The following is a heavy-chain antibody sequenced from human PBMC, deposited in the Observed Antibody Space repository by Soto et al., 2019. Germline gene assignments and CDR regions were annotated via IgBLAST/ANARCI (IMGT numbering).Heavy chain of an antibody. Sequence: QVQLQQWGAGLLKPSETLSLTCAVYGGSFSGYYWSWIRQPPGKGLEWIGENNHSGSTNYNPSLKSRVTISVDTHKNQVSLKLSSVTAADTAVYYCARVSGIYDYGMDVWGQGTTVTVSS. D-gene: IGHD3-10*01. V-gene: IGHV4-34*01. CDR3: ARVSGIYDYGMDV. CDR1: GGSFSGYY. J-gene: IGHJ6*02. CDR2: NNHSGST.